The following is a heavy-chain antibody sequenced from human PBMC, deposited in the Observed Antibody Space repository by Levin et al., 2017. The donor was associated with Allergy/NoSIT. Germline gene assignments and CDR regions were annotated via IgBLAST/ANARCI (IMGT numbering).Heavy chain of an antibody. V-gene: IGHV1-2*02. CDR1: GYTFTAHY. J-gene: IGHJ6*01. Sequence: GESLKISCEPSGYTFTAHYIHWVRQAPGQGLEWLGWMNPNSGGTNYAQKFRGRVTMTRDTSISTAYMELSSLKSDDTAVYYCAGGQGSSMDVWGQGTTVTVSP. CDR3: AGGQGSSMDV. CDR2: MNPNSGGT.